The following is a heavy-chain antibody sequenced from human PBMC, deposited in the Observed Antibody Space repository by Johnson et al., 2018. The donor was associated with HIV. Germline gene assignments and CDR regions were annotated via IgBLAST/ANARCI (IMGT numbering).Heavy chain of an antibody. V-gene: IGHV3-20*04. CDR3: AKALWLAEKFDAFDI. J-gene: IGHJ3*02. CDR2: INWDGDST. CDR1: GFTFDDYG. D-gene: IGHD6-19*01. Sequence: EVQLVESGGGVVRPGGSLRLSCAASGFTFDDYGMSWVRQAPGKGLEWVSGINWDGDSTNYADSVKGRFTISRDNFKNTLYLEMNSLRAEDTAVYYCAKALWLAEKFDAFDIWGQGTMVSVSS.